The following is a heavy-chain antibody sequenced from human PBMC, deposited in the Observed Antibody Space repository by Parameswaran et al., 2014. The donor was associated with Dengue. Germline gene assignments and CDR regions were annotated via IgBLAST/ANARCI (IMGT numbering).Heavy chain of an antibody. CDR2: ISSNGGST. J-gene: IGHJ6*02. CDR1: A. D-gene: IGHD2-15*01. CDR3: ARDSPLYCSGGSCYPVSSMDV. V-gene: IGHV3-64*01. Sequence: AMPGVRQMPGKDWNMFSAISSNGGSTYYANSMKGRFTISRDNSKNTLYLQMGSLRAEDMAVYYCARDSPLYCSGGSCYPVSSMDVWGQGTTVTVSS.